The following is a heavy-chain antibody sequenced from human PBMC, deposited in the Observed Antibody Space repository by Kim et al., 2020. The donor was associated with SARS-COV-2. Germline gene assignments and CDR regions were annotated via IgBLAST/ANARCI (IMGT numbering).Heavy chain of an antibody. CDR1: GYTFSRRA. J-gene: IGHJ4*02. CDR2: VNNGGNA. V-gene: IGHV3-23*01. CDR3: AKDHPSSDWPAFDS. D-gene: IGHD6-19*01. Sequence: GGSLRLSCVASGYTFSRRAMSWVRQAPGKGLEWIASVNNGGNAYYADSVRGRFTVSRDLTKDTLVLQMNSLRVEDTALYYCAKDHPSSDWPAFDSWGQGT.